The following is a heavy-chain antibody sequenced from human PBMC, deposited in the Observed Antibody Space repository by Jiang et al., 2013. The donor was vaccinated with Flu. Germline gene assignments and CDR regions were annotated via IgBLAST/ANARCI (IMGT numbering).Heavy chain of an antibody. J-gene: IGHJ6*04. Sequence: LLKPSETLSLTCAVYGGSFSGYYWSWIRQPPGKGLEWIGEINHSGTTYYNPSLKSRVIISVDTSKNQFSLKLTSVTAADTAVYYCVREREEGLIPRGMDVWGKGTTVTVSS. CDR2: INHSGTT. CDR1: GGSFSGYY. V-gene: IGHV4-34*01. CDR3: VREREEGLIPRGMDV. D-gene: IGHD1-26*01.